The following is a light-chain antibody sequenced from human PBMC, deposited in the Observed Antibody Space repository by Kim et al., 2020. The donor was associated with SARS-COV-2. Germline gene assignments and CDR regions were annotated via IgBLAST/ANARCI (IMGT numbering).Light chain of an antibody. CDR1: NGHSSYA. Sequence: ASVKLTWTLSNGHSSYAIAWHQQQPEKGPRYLMKLNSDGSHSKGDGIPDRFSGSSSGAERYLTISSLQSEDEADYYCQTWGTGSWVFGGGTKLTVL. V-gene: IGLV4-69*01. CDR3: QTWGTGSWV. CDR2: LNSDGSH. J-gene: IGLJ3*02.